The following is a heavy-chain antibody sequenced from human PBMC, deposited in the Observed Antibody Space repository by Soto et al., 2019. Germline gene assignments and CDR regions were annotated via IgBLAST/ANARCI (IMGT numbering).Heavy chain of an antibody. CDR1: GASINNVF. Sequence: LSLTCNVSGASINNVFWTWIRQPPGKRLEWIGYMDSTGTTFNNPFLKSRVTISIDKSKKQFSLNLRSVTAADTAVYYCARRDYGDKFFDSWGQGTLVTVSS. D-gene: IGHD4-17*01. CDR3: ARRDYGDKFFDS. J-gene: IGHJ4*02. CDR2: MDSTGTT. V-gene: IGHV4-59*01.